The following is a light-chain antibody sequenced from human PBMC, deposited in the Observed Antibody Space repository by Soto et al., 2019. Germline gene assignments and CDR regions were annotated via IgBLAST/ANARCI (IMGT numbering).Light chain of an antibody. J-gene: IGKJ2*03. CDR2: AVS. Sequence: DIVLTQSPGTLSLSPGERATLSCRASQSVDSRYLAWYQQKPGQAPRLVIHAVSRRATGIPDRFSGSGSGTEFTLTISRLEPEDFAEYYCQQYGKSPRYSFGQGTYLEIK. V-gene: IGKV3-20*01. CDR3: QQYGKSPRYS. CDR1: QSVDSRY.